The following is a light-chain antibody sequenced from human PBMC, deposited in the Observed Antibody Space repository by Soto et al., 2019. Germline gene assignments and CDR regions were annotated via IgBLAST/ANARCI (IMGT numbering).Light chain of an antibody. CDR3: QQFNSYPIT. J-gene: IGKJ5*01. V-gene: IGKV1-13*02. Sequence: AIQLTQSPSSLSASVGDRVTITCRASQDIRGAVAWYQQKPGKAPKILIYDVSTLESGVPERFSGSSSGTYFTLTISSLQPVDFATYYCQQFNSYPITFGQGTRLEIK. CDR2: DVS. CDR1: QDIRGA.